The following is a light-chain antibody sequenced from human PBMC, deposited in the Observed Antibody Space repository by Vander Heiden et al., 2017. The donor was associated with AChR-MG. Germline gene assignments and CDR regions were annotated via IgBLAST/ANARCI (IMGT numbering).Light chain of an antibody. Sequence: SLLTQPPSLSGAPGQRVTISCPGSSAKIGAGYDVHWYQQLPGTAPKLLIYGNSNRPSGVPDRCSGSKSGTSASLAITGLQAEDEADYYCQSYDSSLSGVVFGGGTKLTVL. CDR2: GNS. J-gene: IGLJ2*01. V-gene: IGLV1-40*01. CDR3: QSYDSSLSGVV. CDR1: SAKIGAGYD.